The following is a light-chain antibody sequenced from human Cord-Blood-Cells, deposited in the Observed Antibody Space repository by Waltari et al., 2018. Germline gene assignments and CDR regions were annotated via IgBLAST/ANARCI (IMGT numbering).Light chain of an antibody. CDR3: QQLNSYRMT. V-gene: IGKV1-9*01. Sequence: DIQLTQSPSFLSASVGDRVTLTCRASQGISSYLAWYQQKPGKAPKLLFYAASTLQSGVPSRLSGSGSGTEFTLTISSLQPEDFATYYCQQLNSYRMTFGQGTKVEIK. CDR1: QGISSY. CDR2: AAS. J-gene: IGKJ1*01.